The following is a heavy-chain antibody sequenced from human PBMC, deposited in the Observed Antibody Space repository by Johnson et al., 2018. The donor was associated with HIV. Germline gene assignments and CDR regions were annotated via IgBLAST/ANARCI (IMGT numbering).Heavy chain of an antibody. J-gene: IGHJ3*02. CDR1: GFTVSSNY. Sequence: VQLVESGGGLVHPGGSLRLSCAASGFTVSSNYMSWVRQAPGKGLEWVSAINWNGDSTGYADSVKGRFTISRDNSKTTLYLQMNSLRAEDTAVYYCAKGSCGSPFGFDIWGQGTMVIVSS. D-gene: IGHD3-10*01. CDR3: AKGSCGSPFGFDI. V-gene: IGHV3-66*02. CDR2: INWNGDST.